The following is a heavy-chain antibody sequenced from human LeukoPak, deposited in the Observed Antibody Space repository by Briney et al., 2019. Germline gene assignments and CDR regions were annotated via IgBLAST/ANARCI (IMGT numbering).Heavy chain of an antibody. Sequence: SSVKVSCKASGYTLTAYYIYWVRQAPGQGLEWMGRINPNSGGTDYAQNFQGRVTMTRDTSISTAYMELSRLRSDDTAVYYCARGYCSGGTCYLVENWLDPWGQGTLVTVSS. D-gene: IGHD2-15*01. V-gene: IGHV1-2*06. CDR2: INPNSGGT. CDR3: ARGYCSGGTCYLVENWLDP. CDR1: GYTLTAYY. J-gene: IGHJ5*02.